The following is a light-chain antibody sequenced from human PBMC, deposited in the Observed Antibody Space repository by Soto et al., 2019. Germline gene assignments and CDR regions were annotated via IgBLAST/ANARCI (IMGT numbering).Light chain of an antibody. CDR2: AAS. J-gene: IGKJ5*01. Sequence: DIQMTQSPSSLSASVGDRVTITCRASQGISHDLAWYQQKPGKVPKLLIYAASTLQSGVPSRFSGSGSGTDFTLTISGLHPEDFETYYCQKYNTAPLTFGQGTRLEIQ. V-gene: IGKV1-27*01. CDR3: QKYNTAPLT. CDR1: QGISHD.